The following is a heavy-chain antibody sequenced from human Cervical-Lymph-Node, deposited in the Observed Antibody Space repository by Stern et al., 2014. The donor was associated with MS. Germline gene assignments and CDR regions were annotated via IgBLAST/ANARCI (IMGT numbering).Heavy chain of an antibody. CDR3: ARVSYDFWSGYYTVDV. J-gene: IGHJ6*02. V-gene: IGHV4-31*03. D-gene: IGHD3-3*01. CDR2: IYYSGST. Sequence: QVQLQESGPGLVKPSQTLSLTCTVSGGSISSGGYYWSWIRQHPGKGLEWIGNIYYSGSTYYIPSLKSRVTISVDTSKNQFSLKLSSVTAADTAVYYCARVSYDFWSGYYTVDVWGQGTTVTGSS. CDR1: GGSISSGGYY.